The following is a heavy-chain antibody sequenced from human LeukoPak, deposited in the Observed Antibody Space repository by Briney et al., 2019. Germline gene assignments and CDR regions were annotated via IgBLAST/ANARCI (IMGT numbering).Heavy chain of an antibody. J-gene: IGHJ6*04. D-gene: IGHD3-10*02. CDR3: AELGITMIGGV. CDR1: GFPFGSYW. V-gene: IGHV3-7*01. Sequence: GGSLRLSCEASGFPFGSYWMNWVRQAPGKGLEWVANIKEDGTEKYYIDSVKGRFTISRDNAKNSLYLQMNSLRAEDTAVYYCAELGITMIGGVWGKGTTVTISS. CDR2: IKEDGTEK.